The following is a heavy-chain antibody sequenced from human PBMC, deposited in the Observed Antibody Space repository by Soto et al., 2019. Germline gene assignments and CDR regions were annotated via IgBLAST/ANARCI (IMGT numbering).Heavy chain of an antibody. D-gene: IGHD2-15*01. CDR2: ISYDGSNK. Sequence: QVQLVESGGGVVQPGRSLRLSCAASGFTFSSYAMHWVRQAPGKWLEWVAVISYDGSNKYYADSVKGRFTISRDNSKNTLYLQMNSLRAEDTVVYYCARVPSSSGRAHFDYWGQGTLVTVSS. CDR3: ARVPSSSGRAHFDY. CDR1: GFTFSSYA. J-gene: IGHJ4*02. V-gene: IGHV3-30-3*01.